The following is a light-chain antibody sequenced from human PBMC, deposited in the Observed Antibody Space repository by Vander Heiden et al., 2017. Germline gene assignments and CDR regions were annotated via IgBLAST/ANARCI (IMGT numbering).Light chain of an antibody. J-gene: IGLJ2*01. CDR1: ALRSYY. CDR3: NSRDSSGNLVV. CDR2: GKN. V-gene: IGLV3-19*01. Sequence: SSELTQGPSVSVALGQTVRITCQGDALRSYYASWYQQKPGQAPVLVLYGKNIRPSGIPDRFSGSSSRNTASLTITGAQAEDEADYYCNSRDSSGNLVVFGGGTKLTVL.